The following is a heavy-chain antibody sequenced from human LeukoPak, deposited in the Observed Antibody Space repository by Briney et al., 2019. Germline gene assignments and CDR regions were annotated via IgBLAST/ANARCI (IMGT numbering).Heavy chain of an antibody. J-gene: IGHJ6*03. CDR3: AIQGACSGGSCYQKVRVYEVGYYYYMDV. D-gene: IGHD2-15*01. CDR2: IYYSGST. V-gene: IGHV4-39*01. CDR1: GGSISSSSYY. Sequence: SETLSLTCTVSGGSISSSSYYWGWIRQPPGKGLEWIGSIYYSGSTYYNPSLKSRVTISVDTSKNQFSLKLSSVTAADTAVYYCAIQGACSGGSCYQKVRVYEVGYYYYMDVWGKGTTVTISS.